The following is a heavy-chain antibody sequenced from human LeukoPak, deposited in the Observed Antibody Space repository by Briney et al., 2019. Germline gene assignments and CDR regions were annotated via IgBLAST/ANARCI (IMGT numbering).Heavy chain of an antibody. Sequence: PSETLSLTCTVSGGSISSGSYYWIWIRQPAGKGLEWIGRIYTSGSTSYNSTLKSRVTISVDTSKNQFSLNLSSVTAADTAVYYCARDPWGYINDYWGQGTLVIVSS. CDR2: IYTSGST. V-gene: IGHV4-61*02. D-gene: IGHD5-12*01. CDR3: ARDPWGYINDY. CDR1: GGSISSGSYY. J-gene: IGHJ4*02.